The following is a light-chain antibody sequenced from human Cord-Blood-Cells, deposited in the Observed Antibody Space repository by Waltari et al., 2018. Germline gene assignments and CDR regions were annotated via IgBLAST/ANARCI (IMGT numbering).Light chain of an antibody. CDR2: AAS. J-gene: IGKJ4*01. V-gene: IGKV1-39*01. CDR3: QQSYGTPIT. Sequence: DIQMPQPPSSPAASVGDIVTITCRASQSISRYLNWYQQKPGIAPKLLIYAASSLQSGVPSRFSGSGSGTDFTLTISSLQPESFATYYCQQSYGTPITFGGGTKVEIK. CDR1: QSISRY.